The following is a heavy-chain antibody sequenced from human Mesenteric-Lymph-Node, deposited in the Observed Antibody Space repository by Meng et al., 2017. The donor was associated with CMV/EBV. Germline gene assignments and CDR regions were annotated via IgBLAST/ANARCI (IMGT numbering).Heavy chain of an antibody. Sequence: SETLSLTCTVSGGSISSYYWSWIRQPPGKGLEWIGYIAYSGNTNYNPSLKSRATISVDTSKNQFSLKLSSVTTADTAVYYCAREDSYCSSTTCPIDYWGQGTLVTVSS. D-gene: IGHD2-2*01. V-gene: IGHV4-59*01. CDR2: IAYSGNT. J-gene: IGHJ4*02. CDR3: AREDSYCSSTTCPIDY. CDR1: GGSISSYY.